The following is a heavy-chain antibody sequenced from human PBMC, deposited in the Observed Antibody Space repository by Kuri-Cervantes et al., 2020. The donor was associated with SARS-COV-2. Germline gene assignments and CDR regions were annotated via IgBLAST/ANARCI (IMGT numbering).Heavy chain of an antibody. CDR1: GFTFSSYS. Sequence: GGSLRLSCAASGFTFSSYSMNWVRQAPGKGLEWVSPISSSSFYIYYADSVKGRFTISRDNAKNSLYLQMNSLRAEDTAVYYCARAGVKDIVATITSYYYYYGMDVWGQGTTVTVSS. D-gene: IGHD5-12*01. CDR2: ISSSSFYI. CDR3: ARAGVKDIVATITSYYYYYGMDV. J-gene: IGHJ6*02. V-gene: IGHV3-21*01.